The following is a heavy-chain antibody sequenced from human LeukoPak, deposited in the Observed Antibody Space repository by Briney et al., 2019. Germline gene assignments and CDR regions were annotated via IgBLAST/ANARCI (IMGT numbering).Heavy chain of an antibody. CDR2: ISSSSSTI. D-gene: IGHD3-22*01. Sequence: PGGSLRLSCAASGFTFGSYSMNWVRQAPGKGLEWVSYISSSSSTIYYADSVKGRFTISRDNAKNSLYLQMNSLRAEDTAVYYCAREGLDYDSSGYGAFDIWGQGTMVTVSS. J-gene: IGHJ3*02. CDR3: AREGLDYDSSGYGAFDI. V-gene: IGHV3-48*01. CDR1: GFTFGSYS.